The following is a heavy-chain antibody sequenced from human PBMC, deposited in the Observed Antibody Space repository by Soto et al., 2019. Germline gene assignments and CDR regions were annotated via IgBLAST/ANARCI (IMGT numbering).Heavy chain of an antibody. D-gene: IGHD2-15*01. CDR2: ISYDGNNK. CDR1: GFTFSSYA. Sequence: QVPLVESGGGVVQPGRSLRLSCAASGFTFSSYAMYWVRQAPGKGLEWVAVISYDGNNKYYADSVKGRFTISRDNSKNPLYLPMNSVRDEDMAVYYCARAGCDGGSCYTLVGLRYGMDVWGQGTTVTVSS. J-gene: IGHJ6*02. V-gene: IGHV3-30-3*01. CDR3: ARAGCDGGSCYTLVGLRYGMDV.